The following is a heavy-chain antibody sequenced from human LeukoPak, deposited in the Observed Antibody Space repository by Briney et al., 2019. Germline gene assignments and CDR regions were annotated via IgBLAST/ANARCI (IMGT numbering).Heavy chain of an antibody. J-gene: IGHJ4*02. CDR3: ATDCCGGECRSHNRDDY. CDR2: ISDTGATT. V-gene: IGHV3-23*01. D-gene: IGHD2-21*01. Sequence: GGSLRLSCAASGFTFSTYAMNWVRQAPGKGLEWVSGISDTGATTVYADSVKGRFTISRDNSKNTVYLQMNSLRGEDTAIYFCATDCCGGECRSHNRDDYWGQGTLVTVSS. CDR1: GFTFSTYA.